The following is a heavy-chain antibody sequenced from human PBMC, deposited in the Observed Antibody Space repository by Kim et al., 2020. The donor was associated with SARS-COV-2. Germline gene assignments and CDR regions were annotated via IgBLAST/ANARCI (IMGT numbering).Heavy chain of an antibody. CDR2: IYSSGTT. V-gene: IGHV4-39*01. Sequence: SETLSLTCAVSGGSISTSGYFWGWIRQPPGKGLEWIGTIYSSGTTYYNPSLNSRVTISVDTSNNQFSLHLNSVAAADTAVYYCARGVRYCGSGNPDWFDPWGQGSLVTVSS. CDR1: GGSISTSGYF. CDR3: ARGVRYCGSGNPDWFDP. D-gene: IGHD3-10*01. J-gene: IGHJ5*02.